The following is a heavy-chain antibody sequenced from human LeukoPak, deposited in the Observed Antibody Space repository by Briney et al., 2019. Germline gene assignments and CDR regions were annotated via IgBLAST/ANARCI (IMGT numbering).Heavy chain of an antibody. D-gene: IGHD5-12*01. J-gene: IGHJ5*02. CDR3: AKGSPVATSPTEDP. V-gene: IGHV3-11*01. CDR1: GFTFSDYY. Sequence: GGSLRLSCAASGFTFSDYYMSWIRQAPGKGLEWVSYISSSGSIIYYADSVKGRFTISRDNSKNTLYLQMNSLRAEDTAVYYCAKGSPVATSPTEDPWGQGTLVTVSS. CDR2: ISSSGSII.